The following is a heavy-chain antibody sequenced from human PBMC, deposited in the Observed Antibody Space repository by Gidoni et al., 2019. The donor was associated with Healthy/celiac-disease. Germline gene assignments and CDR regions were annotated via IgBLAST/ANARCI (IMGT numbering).Heavy chain of an antibody. CDR1: GGSISSYY. J-gene: IGHJ4*02. Sequence: QVQLQESGPGLVKPSETLSLTCTVSGGSISSYYWSWIRQPPGKGLEWIGYIYYSGSTNYNPSLKSRVTISVDTSKNQFSLKLSSVTAADTAVYYCARRSGYGFGEGYYFDYWGQGTLVTVSS. D-gene: IGHD3-3*01. CDR2: IYYSGST. V-gene: IGHV4-59*01. CDR3: ARRSGYGFGEGYYFDY.